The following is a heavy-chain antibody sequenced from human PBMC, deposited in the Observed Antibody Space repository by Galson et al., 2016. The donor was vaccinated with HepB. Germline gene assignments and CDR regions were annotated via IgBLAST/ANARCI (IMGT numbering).Heavy chain of an antibody. D-gene: IGHD3-3*01. CDR1: GFTFSSYA. J-gene: IGHJ4*02. CDR3: AKDSYYDFWSGYLFDY. CDR2: ITGSGGSK. Sequence: LRLSCAASGFTFSSYAMSWVRQAPGKGLEWVSGITGSGGSKYYADSVNGRFTISRDNSKNMLYLQMNSLRAEDKAIYYCAKDSYYDFWSGYLFDYWGQGTLVTVSS. V-gene: IGHV3-23*01.